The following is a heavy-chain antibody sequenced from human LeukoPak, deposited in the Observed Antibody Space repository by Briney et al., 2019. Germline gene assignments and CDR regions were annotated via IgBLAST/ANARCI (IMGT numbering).Heavy chain of an antibody. CDR3: AREPVTGSVY. CDR2: ISGSGGST. D-gene: IGHD4-17*01. Sequence: GGSLRLSCAASGFTFSSYAMSWVRQAPGKGLEWVSAISGSGGSTYYADSVKGRFTISRDNAKNSLYLQMNSLRGEDTAVYYCAREPVTGSVYWGQGTLVTVSS. V-gene: IGHV3-23*01. J-gene: IGHJ4*02. CDR1: GFTFSSYA.